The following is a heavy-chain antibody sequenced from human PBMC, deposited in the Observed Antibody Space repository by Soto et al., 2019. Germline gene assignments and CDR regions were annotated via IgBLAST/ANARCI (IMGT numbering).Heavy chain of an antibody. CDR3: ARDHKGGYYYYGMDV. J-gene: IGHJ6*02. CDR2: ISSSGSTI. CDR1: GFTFSSYE. Sequence: GGSLRLSCAASGFTFSSYEMNWVRQAPGKGLEWVSYISSSGSTIYYADSVKGRVTISRDNAKNSLYLQMNSLRAEDTAVYYCARDHKGGYYYYGMDVWGQGTTVTVSS. V-gene: IGHV3-48*03.